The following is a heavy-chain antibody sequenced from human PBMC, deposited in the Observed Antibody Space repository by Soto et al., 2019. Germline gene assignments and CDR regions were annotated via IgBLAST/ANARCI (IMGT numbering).Heavy chain of an antibody. Sequence: QLQLQESGPGLVKPSETLSLTCTVSGGSISSSSYYWGWIRQPPGKGLEWIGSIYYSGSTYYNPSLQIRVTITVDTSNTQFPLKLSSVTAADTAVYYRASPGSFRPWGQGTLVPVSS. CDR2: IYYSGST. J-gene: IGHJ5*02. CDR3: ASPGSFRP. CDR1: GGSISSSSYY. V-gene: IGHV4-39*01. D-gene: IGHD6-19*01.